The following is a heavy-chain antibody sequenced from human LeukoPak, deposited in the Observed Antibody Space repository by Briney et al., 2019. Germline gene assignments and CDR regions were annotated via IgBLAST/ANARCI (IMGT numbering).Heavy chain of an antibody. CDR2: IYYSGST. Sequence: SETLSLTCTVSGGSISSSYWSWIRQPPGKGLEWLGYIYYSGSTNYNPSLKSRVTISVDTSKNQFSLKLSSVTAADTAVYYCARIFSSGYGFFDYWGQGTLVTVSS. CDR3: ARIFSSGYGFFDY. CDR1: GGSISSSY. J-gene: IGHJ4*02. V-gene: IGHV4-59*01. D-gene: IGHD3-22*01.